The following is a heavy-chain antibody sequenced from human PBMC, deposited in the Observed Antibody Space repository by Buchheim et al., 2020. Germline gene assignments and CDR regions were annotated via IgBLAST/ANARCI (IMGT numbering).Heavy chain of an antibody. Sequence: QVQLQQWGAGLLKPSETLSLTCAVYGGSFSGYYWSWIRQPPGKGLEWIGEINHSGSTNYNPSLKSRVTISVDTSKKQFSLKLSSVTAADTAVYYCASRRRYCSGGSCYRQLTAIDYWGQGTL. V-gene: IGHV4-34*01. CDR1: GGSFSGYY. CDR2: INHSGST. J-gene: IGHJ4*02. D-gene: IGHD2-15*01. CDR3: ASRRRYCSGGSCYRQLTAIDY.